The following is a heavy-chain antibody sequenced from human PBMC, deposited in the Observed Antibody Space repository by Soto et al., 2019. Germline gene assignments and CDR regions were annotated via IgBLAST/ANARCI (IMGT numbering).Heavy chain of an antibody. CDR2: IYYSGTT. CDR3: ARGFTVIPYRVPFDI. J-gene: IGHJ3*02. D-gene: IGHD4-17*01. CDR1: GGSISSSTYY. V-gene: IGHV4-39*01. Sequence: PSETLSLTCTVXGGSISSSTYYWGWIRQPPGKGLEWIGSIYYSGTTYYNPSLKSRVTISVDTSKNQFSLKLSSVTAADTAVYYCARGFTVIPYRVPFDIWGQGTMVTVSS.